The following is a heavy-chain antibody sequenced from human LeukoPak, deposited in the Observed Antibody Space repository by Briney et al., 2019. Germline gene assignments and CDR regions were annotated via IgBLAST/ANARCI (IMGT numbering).Heavy chain of an antibody. D-gene: IGHD3-9*01. Sequence: PSETLSLTCTVSGGSISSSSYYWGWIRQPPGKGLEWIGSIYYSGSTYYNPSLKSRVTISVDTSKNQFSLKLSSVTAADTAVYYCARVFTGYYDILTGYRRHYGMDVWGQGTTVTVSS. CDR3: ARVFTGYYDILTGYRRHYGMDV. V-gene: IGHV4-39*07. J-gene: IGHJ6*02. CDR2: IYYSGST. CDR1: GGSISSSSYY.